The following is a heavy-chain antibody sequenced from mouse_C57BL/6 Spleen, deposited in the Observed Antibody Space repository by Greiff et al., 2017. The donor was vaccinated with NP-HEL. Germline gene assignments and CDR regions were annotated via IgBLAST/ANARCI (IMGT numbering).Heavy chain of an antibody. J-gene: IGHJ3*01. CDR2: IRNKANGYTT. CDR1: GFTFTDYY. D-gene: IGHD2-2*01. Sequence: EVMLVESGGGLVQPGGSLSLSCAASGFTFTDYYMSWVRQPPGKALEWLGFIRNKANGYTTEYSASVKGRFTISRDNSQSILYLQMNALRAEDSATYYCASPYGYDEAWFAYWGQGTLVTVSA. V-gene: IGHV7-3*01. CDR3: ASPYGYDEAWFAY.